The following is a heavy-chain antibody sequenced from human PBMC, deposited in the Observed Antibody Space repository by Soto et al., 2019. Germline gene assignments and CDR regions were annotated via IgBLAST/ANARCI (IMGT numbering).Heavy chain of an antibody. D-gene: IGHD3-3*01. J-gene: IGHJ6*02. CDR3: ARGRAREYDFWSGYYNGGMDV. Sequence: SETLSLTCTVSGGSITNGDYNWSWIRQSPGKGLEWIGNIFHSGSTSYNPSLRSRITMSVDTSKNQFSLKLSSVTAADTAVYYCARGRAREYDFWSGYYNGGMDVWGQGTRSPSP. CDR2: IFHSGST. CDR1: GGSITNGDYN. V-gene: IGHV4-30-4*08.